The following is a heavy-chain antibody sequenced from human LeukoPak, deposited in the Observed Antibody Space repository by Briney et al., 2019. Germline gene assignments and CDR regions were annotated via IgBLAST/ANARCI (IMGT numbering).Heavy chain of an antibody. Sequence: ASVKVSCKASGYTFTSYGITWVRQAPGQGLEWMGWSSSYNGKTNYVQKFQGRVTMTTDTSTSTAYMELRSLRSDDMAVYYCASDHPRSATIWAFDIWGQGTMVTVSS. CDR2: SSSYNGKT. CDR1: GYTFTSYG. CDR3: ASDHPRSATIWAFDI. V-gene: IGHV1-18*03. D-gene: IGHD3-10*01. J-gene: IGHJ3*02.